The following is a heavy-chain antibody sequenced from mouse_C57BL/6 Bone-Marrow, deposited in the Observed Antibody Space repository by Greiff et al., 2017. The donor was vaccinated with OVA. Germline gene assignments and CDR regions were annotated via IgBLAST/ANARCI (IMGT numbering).Heavy chain of an antibody. CDR1: GFTFSDYY. Sequence: DVKLVESEGGLVQPGSSMKLSCTASGFTFSDYYMAWVRQVPEKGLEWVATINYDGSSTYYLDSLKSRFIISRANAKNILYLQMSSLKSEDTAAYYCARAGPFDYGGRGTTLTVTA. CDR3: ARAGPFDY. J-gene: IGHJ2*01. CDR2: INYDGSST. V-gene: IGHV5-16*01.